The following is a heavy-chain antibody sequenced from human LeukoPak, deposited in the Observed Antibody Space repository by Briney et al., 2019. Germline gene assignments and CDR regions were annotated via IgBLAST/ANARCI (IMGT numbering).Heavy chain of an antibody. Sequence: GGSLRLSCAASGFTFSSYEMNWVRQAPGKGLEWVSYISSSGSTIYNADSVKGRFTISRDNAKNSLYLQMNSLRAEDTAVYYCARVHSGYDFFDYWGQGTLVTVSS. CDR2: ISSSGSTI. V-gene: IGHV3-48*03. CDR3: ARVHSGYDFFDY. CDR1: GFTFSSYE. D-gene: IGHD5-12*01. J-gene: IGHJ4*02.